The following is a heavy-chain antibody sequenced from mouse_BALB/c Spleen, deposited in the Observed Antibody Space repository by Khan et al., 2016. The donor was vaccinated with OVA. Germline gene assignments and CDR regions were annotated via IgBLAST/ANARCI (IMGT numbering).Heavy chain of an antibody. CDR2: ISTYYGVT. CDR1: GYTFTDYA. D-gene: IGHD1-1*02. V-gene: IGHV1S137*01. CDR3: ARGGKFAY. J-gene: IGHJ3*01. Sequence: QVQLQQSGAELVRPGASLKISCKGSGYTFTDYAMHWVKQSHAKSLEWIGVISTYYGVTDYNQKFKGKATLTVDRSSSTAYMELARLTSEDSAIXCYARGGKFAYWGQGTLVTVSA.